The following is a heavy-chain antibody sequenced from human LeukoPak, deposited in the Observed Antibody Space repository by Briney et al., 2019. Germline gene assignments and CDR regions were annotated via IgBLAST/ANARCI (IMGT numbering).Heavy chain of an antibody. CDR1: GGSISSYY. CDR2: IYYSGST. V-gene: IGHV4-59*12. Sequence: SETLSLTCTVSGGSISSYYWSWIRQPPGKGLEWIGYIYYSGSTNYNPSLKSRVTISVDTSKNQFSLKLSSVTAADTAVYYCARRYCGGDCYTNWFDPWGQGTLVTVSS. D-gene: IGHD2-21*02. J-gene: IGHJ5*02. CDR3: ARRYCGGDCYTNWFDP.